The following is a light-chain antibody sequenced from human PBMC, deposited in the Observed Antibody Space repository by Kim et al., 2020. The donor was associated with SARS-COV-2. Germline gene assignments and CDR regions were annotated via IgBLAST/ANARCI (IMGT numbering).Light chain of an antibody. Sequence: SYELTQPPSVSVSTGQTTSITCSGDKLGDKDLSWYQHKPGQSPVLVIFEGRKRPTGIPERFSGSNSGNTATLTISGTQAMDEADYYCQAWESRVIFGGGT. CDR2: EGR. CDR3: QAWESRVI. J-gene: IGLJ2*01. CDR1: KLGDKD. V-gene: IGLV3-1*01.